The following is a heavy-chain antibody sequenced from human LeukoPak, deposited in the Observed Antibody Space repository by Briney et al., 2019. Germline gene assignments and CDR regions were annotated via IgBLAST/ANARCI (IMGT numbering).Heavy chain of an antibody. J-gene: IGHJ6*02. D-gene: IGHD2-2*01. CDR2: IGTAGDT. CDR3: ARGCSSTSCQDYYYYYGMDV. CDR1: GFTFSSYD. V-gene: IGHV3-13*01. Sequence: GGSLRLSCAASGFTFSSYDMHWVRQATGKGLEWVSAIGTAGDTYYPASVKGRFTISRENAKNSLYLQMNSLRAGDTAVYYCARGCSSTSCQDYYYYYGMDVWGQGTTVTVSS.